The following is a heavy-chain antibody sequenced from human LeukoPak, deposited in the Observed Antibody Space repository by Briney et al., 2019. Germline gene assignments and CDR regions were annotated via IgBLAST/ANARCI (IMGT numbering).Heavy chain of an antibody. V-gene: IGHV1-2*02. CDR2: INPNSGGT. D-gene: IGHD3-16*02. CDR3: ARAWTYDYVWGSYPEGSDY. CDR1: GYTFTGYY. J-gene: IGHJ4*02. Sequence: ASVKVSCKASGYTFTGYYMHWVRQAPGQGLEWMGWINPNSGGTNYAQKFQGRVTMTRDTSISTAYMELSRLRSDDTAVYYGARAWTYDYVWGSYPEGSDYWGQGTLVTVSS.